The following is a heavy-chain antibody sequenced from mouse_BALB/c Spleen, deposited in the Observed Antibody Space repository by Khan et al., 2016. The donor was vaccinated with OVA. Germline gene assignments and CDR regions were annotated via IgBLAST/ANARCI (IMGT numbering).Heavy chain of an antibody. CDR2: INPSTGYT. Sequence: QVQLQQSGAELAKPGASVKMSCKASDYTFTSYWMHWVKQRPGQGLEWIGYINPSTGYTEYNQRFKDKATLTADKSSSTAYMQLSSLISEESAVYYCANHGSSSAWLTYWGQGTLVTVSA. D-gene: IGHD1-1*01. J-gene: IGHJ3*01. CDR3: ANHGSSSAWLTY. V-gene: IGHV1-7*01. CDR1: DYTFTSYW.